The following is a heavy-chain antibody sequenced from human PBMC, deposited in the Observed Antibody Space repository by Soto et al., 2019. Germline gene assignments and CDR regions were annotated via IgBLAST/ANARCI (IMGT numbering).Heavy chain of an antibody. D-gene: IGHD1-20*01. J-gene: IGHJ6*02. V-gene: IGHV1-8*01. CDR2: MNPNSGNT. CDR1: GYTFTSYD. Sequence: QVQLVQSGAEVKKPGASVKVSCKASGYTFTSYDINWVRQATGQGLEWMGWMNPNSGNTGYAQKFQGRVTMTRNTXIXTXXMALSSLRSEDTAVYYCARGLRITGTNYYSSGMDVWGQGTTVTVSS. CDR3: ARGLRITGTNYYSSGMDV.